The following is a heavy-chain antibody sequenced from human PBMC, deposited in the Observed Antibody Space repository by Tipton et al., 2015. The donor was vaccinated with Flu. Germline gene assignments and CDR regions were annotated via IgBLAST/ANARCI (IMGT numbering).Heavy chain of an antibody. Sequence: SGFAFSGYGMHWVRQAPGKGLEWVAFIRHDESEKYYADSVKGRFTISRDNSKNALYLLLNSLRAEDTAVYYCAKDGWDTSGWYPFDYWGQGTMVTVST. V-gene: IGHV3-30*02. CDR1: GFAFSGYG. CDR2: IRHDESEK. D-gene: IGHD6-19*01. CDR3: AKDGWDTSGWYPFDY. J-gene: IGHJ4*02.